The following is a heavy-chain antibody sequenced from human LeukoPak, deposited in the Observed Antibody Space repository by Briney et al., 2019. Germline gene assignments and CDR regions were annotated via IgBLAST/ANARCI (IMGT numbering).Heavy chain of an antibody. CDR1: GFTFSSYS. CDR3: ASGIVVVTATY. V-gene: IGHV3-21*01. J-gene: IGHJ4*02. CDR2: ISSSSSYI. Sequence: GGSLRLSCAASGFTFSSYSMNWVRQALGKGLEWVSSISSSSSYIYYADSVKGRFTISRDNAKNSLYLQMNSLRAEDTAVYYCASGIVVVTATYWGQGTLVTVSS. D-gene: IGHD2-21*02.